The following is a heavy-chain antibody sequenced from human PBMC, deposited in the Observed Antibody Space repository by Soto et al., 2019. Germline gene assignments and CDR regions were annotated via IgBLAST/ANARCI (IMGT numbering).Heavy chain of an antibody. Sequence: QVQLQESGPGVVEPSQTLSLTCTVSGGSINNNGYFWSWIRQPPGSGLEWIGHTYNSGSTYSNPSLKSRLTISVYTSKNQFSLKLSSVTAADTAVYYCASGPSGDKVDYWGQRTLVTVSS. D-gene: IGHD1-26*01. CDR2: TYNSGST. J-gene: IGHJ4*02. CDR1: GGSINNNGYF. V-gene: IGHV4-30-4*01. CDR3: ASGPSGDKVDY.